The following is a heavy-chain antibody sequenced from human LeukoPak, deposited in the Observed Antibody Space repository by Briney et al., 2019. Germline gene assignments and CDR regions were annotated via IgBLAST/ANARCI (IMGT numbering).Heavy chain of an antibody. J-gene: IGHJ5*02. CDR3: ARDRKYNWNPTTVGWFDP. Sequence: ASVMVSCKASGYTFTGYYMHWVRQAPGQGLEWMGWINPNSGGTNYAQKFQGRVTMTRDTSISTAYMELSRLRSDDTAVYYCARDRKYNWNPTTVGWFDPWGQGTLVTVSS. CDR1: GYTFTGYY. D-gene: IGHD1-1*01. V-gene: IGHV1-2*02. CDR2: INPNSGGT.